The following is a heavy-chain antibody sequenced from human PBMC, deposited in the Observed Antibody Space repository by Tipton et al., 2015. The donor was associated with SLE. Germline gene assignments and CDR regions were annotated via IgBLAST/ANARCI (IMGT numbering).Heavy chain of an antibody. CDR3: ARGQHQFGRFDY. Sequence: TLSLTCTVSGGSINSYYWSWIRQPPGKGLEWIGYIHSSGSTNYNSSLESRVTISIDTSRNQFSLKLTSVTAADTAVYYCARGQHQFGRFDYWGQGTLVTVSS. D-gene: IGHD3/OR15-3a*01. CDR2: IHSSGST. V-gene: IGHV4-59*12. J-gene: IGHJ4*02. CDR1: GGSINSYY.